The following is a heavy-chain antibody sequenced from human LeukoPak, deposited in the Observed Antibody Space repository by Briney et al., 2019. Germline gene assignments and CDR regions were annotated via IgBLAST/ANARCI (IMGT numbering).Heavy chain of an antibody. CDR3: ARAILYYDSSGYIDY. V-gene: IGHV4-39*07. D-gene: IGHD3-22*01. Sequence: SETLSLTCTVSGGSISSSSYYWGWSRQPPGKGLEWSGSIYYSGSTYYNPSLKSRVTISVDTSKNQFSLKLSSVTAADTAVYYCARAILYYDSSGYIDYWGQGTLVTVSS. J-gene: IGHJ4*02. CDR2: IYYSGST. CDR1: GGSISSSSYY.